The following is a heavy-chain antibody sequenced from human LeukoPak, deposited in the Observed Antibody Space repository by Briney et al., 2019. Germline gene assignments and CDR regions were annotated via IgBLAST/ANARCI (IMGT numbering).Heavy chain of an antibody. V-gene: IGHV3-30-3*01. Sequence: GGSLRLSCAASGFTLSSYAMHWVRQAPGKGLEWVAVISYDGSNKYYADSVKGRFTISRDNSKNTLYLQMNSLRAEDTAVYYCARDVLPSAMVNYFDYWGQGTLVTVSS. D-gene: IGHD5-18*01. CDR1: GFTLSSYA. CDR2: ISYDGSNK. J-gene: IGHJ4*02. CDR3: ARDVLPSAMVNYFDY.